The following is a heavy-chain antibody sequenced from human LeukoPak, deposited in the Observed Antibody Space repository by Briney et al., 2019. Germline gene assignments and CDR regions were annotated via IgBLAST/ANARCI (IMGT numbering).Heavy chain of an antibody. CDR2: INPDSGAT. CDR3: ARDLCHGGSCFHFDS. V-gene: IGHV1-2*02. D-gene: IGHD2-15*01. Sequence: ASVKVSCKTSGYTFTDYYVHWVRQAPGQGLEWLAWINPDSGATNFAQRFQGRVTMTRDTSVNTVHMELNWLRSDDTAVYYCARDLCHGGSCFHFDSWGQGTLVTVSS. J-gene: IGHJ4*02. CDR1: GYTFTDYY.